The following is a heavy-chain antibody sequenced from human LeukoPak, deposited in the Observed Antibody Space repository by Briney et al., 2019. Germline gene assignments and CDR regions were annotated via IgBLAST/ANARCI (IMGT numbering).Heavy chain of an antibody. V-gene: IGHV1-69*13. Sequence: SVKVSCKASGGTFSSYAISWVRQAPGQGLEWMGGIIPIFGTANHAQKFQGRVTITADESTSTAYMELSSLRSEDTAVYYCARGGSSYDFWSGAQVFDIWGQGTMVTVSS. J-gene: IGHJ3*02. CDR2: IIPIFGTA. D-gene: IGHD3-3*01. CDR1: GGTFSSYA. CDR3: ARGGSSYDFWSGAQVFDI.